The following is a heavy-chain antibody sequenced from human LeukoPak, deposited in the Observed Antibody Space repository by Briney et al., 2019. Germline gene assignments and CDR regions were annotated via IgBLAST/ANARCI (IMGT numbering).Heavy chain of an antibody. CDR3: ARSSSWKQFDY. D-gene: IGHD6-13*01. CDR1: GGSISSGGYS. V-gene: IGHV4-30-2*01. Sequence: SSETLSLTCAVSGGSISSGGYSWSWIRQPPGKGLEWIGYIYHSGSTYYNPSLKSRVTISVDRSKNQFSLKLSSVTAADTAVYYCARSSSWKQFDYWGQGTLVTVSS. CDR2: IYHSGST. J-gene: IGHJ4*02.